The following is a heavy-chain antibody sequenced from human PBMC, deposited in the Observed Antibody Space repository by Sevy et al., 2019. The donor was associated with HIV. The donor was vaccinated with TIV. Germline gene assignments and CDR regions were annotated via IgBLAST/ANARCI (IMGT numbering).Heavy chain of an antibody. CDR1: GFTFSSYG. Sequence: GGSLRLSCAASGFTFSSYGMHWVRQAPGKGLEWVAVISYDGSNKYYAYSVKGRFTISRDNSKNTLYLQMNSLRAEDTAVYYCAKGGYYYDSSGYWLTNYYYGMDVWGQGTTVTVSS. D-gene: IGHD3-22*01. J-gene: IGHJ6*02. CDR3: AKGGYYYDSSGYWLTNYYYGMDV. V-gene: IGHV3-30*18. CDR2: ISYDGSNK.